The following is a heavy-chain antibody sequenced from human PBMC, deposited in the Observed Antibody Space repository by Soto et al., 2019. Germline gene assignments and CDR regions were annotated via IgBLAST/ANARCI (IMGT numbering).Heavy chain of an antibody. CDR1: GFTFSRFA. D-gene: IGHD6-19*01. J-gene: IGHJ6*02. CDR2: ISFDGVNK. Sequence: QVQLVQSGGGVVQPGRSLRLSCAASGFTFSRFAMSWVRQSPGKGLEWVAVISFDGVNKYYADSVKGRFTIARDISKSTLYLELNSLRAEDTAVYYCARDQVQYGSGYYTRYYGLDVWGQGATVTVSS. CDR3: ARDQVQYGSGYYTRYYGLDV. V-gene: IGHV3-30-3*01.